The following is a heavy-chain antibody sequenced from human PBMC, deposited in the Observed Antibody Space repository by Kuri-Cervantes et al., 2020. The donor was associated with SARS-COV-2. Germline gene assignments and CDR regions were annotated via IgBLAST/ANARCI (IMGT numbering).Heavy chain of an antibody. D-gene: IGHD3-22*01. CDR1: GYSFTSYW. J-gene: IGHJ6*02. V-gene: IGHV5-51*01. CDR3: ARSFYYDSSGTQNYYYGMDV. Sequence: GGSLRLSCKGSGYSFTSYWIGWVRQMPGKGLEWMGIIYPGDSDTRYSPSFQGQDTISADKSISTAYLQWSSLKASDTAMFYCARSFYYDSSGTQNYYYGMDVWGQGTTVTVSS. CDR2: IYPGDSDT.